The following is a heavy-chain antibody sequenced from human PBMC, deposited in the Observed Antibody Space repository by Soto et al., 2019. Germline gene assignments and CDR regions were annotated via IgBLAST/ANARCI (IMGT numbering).Heavy chain of an antibody. V-gene: IGHV1-69*13. J-gene: IGHJ4*02. D-gene: IGHD2-15*01. CDR1: GGTFSSYA. CDR3: ARNQGYCSGGSCPPETYDY. Sequence: SVKVSCKASGGTFSSYAISWVRQAPGQGLEWMGGIIPIFGTANYARKFQGRVTITADESTSTAYMELSSLRSEDTAVYYCARNQGYCSGGSCPPETYDYWGQGTLVTVSS. CDR2: IIPIFGTA.